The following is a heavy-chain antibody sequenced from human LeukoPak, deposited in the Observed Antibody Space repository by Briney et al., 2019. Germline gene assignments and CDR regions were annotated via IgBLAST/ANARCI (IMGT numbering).Heavy chain of an antibody. CDR3: ARSPGYYDSSGSFDY. J-gene: IGHJ4*02. D-gene: IGHD3-22*01. Sequence: KPSETLSLTCTVSGGSISSYYWSWIRQPPGKGREWIGYIYYSGSTNYNPSLKSRVTISVDTSKNQFSLKLSSVTAADTAVYYCARSPGYYDSSGSFDYWGQGTLVTVSS. CDR2: IYYSGST. CDR1: GGSISSYY. V-gene: IGHV4-59*01.